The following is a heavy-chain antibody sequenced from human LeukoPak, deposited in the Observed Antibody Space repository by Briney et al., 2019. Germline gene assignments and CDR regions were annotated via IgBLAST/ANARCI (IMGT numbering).Heavy chain of an antibody. CDR2: ISYDGSNK. J-gene: IGHJ4*02. D-gene: IGHD2-2*02. CDR1: GFTSSSYA. Sequence: PGRSLRLSCAASGFTSSSYAMHWVRQAPGKGLEWVAVISYDGSNKYYADSVKGRFTISRDNSKNTLYLQMNSLRAEDTAVYYCARSLPCARGGTSCYRRPFDYWGQGTLVTVSS. CDR3: ARSLPCARGGTSCYRRPFDY. V-gene: IGHV3-30*04.